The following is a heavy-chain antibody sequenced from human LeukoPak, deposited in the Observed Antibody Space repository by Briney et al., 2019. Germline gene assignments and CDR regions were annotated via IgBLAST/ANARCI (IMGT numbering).Heavy chain of an antibody. CDR3: TRVGYIDEGIDY. Sequence: GGSLRLSCVASGFPFSSYWMTWVRQAPGKGLEWVTNIKQDGSKKSYVDSVKGRFTISRDNAKNSLYLQMNSLRAEDTAIYYCTRVGYIDEGIDYWGQGTLVTVSS. V-gene: IGHV3-7*04. J-gene: IGHJ4*02. CDR1: GFPFSSYW. D-gene: IGHD5-24*01. CDR2: IKQDGSKK.